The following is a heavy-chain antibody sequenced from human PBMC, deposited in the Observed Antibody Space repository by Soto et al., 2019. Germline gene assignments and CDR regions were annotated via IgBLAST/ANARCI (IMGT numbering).Heavy chain of an antibody. CDR3: ARLFSWQYDP. Sequence: QVTLKESGPVLVKPTEPLTLTCTVSGFSLSNARMGVSWIRQPPGKALEWLAHIFSNDEKPYSTSLKSRLTLAKNTSKSQVVLTMTTMDPVDTATYYYARLFSWQYDPWGQGTLVAVSS. D-gene: IGHD4-4*01. V-gene: IGHV2-26*01. CDR2: IFSNDEK. CDR1: GFSLSNARMG. J-gene: IGHJ5*02.